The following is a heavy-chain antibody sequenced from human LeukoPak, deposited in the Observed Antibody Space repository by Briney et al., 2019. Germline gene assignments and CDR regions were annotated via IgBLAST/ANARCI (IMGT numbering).Heavy chain of an antibody. CDR1: GGSISSGNYY. D-gene: IGHD5-12*01. CDR2: IYTSGST. Sequence: PSETLSLTCTVSGGSISSGNYYWSWIRQPAGKGLEWIGRIYTSGSTNYNPSLKSRVTISVDTSKNQFSLKLSSVTAADTAVYYCALRPVATITGGWFDPWGQGTLVTVSS. CDR3: ALRPVATITGGWFDP. V-gene: IGHV4-61*02. J-gene: IGHJ5*02.